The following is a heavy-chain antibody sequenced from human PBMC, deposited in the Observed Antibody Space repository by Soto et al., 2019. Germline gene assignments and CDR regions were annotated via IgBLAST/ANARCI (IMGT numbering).Heavy chain of an antibody. CDR1: GGTFSSYT. Sequence: ASVKVSCKASGGTFSSYTISWVRQAPGQGLEWMGRIIPILGIANYAQKFQGRVTITADKSTSTAYMELSSLRSEDTAVYYCARDWSALGSGSYYYDYWGQGTLVTVSS. V-gene: IGHV1-69*04. CDR2: IIPILGIA. J-gene: IGHJ4*02. D-gene: IGHD3-10*02. CDR3: ARDWSALGSGSYYYDY.